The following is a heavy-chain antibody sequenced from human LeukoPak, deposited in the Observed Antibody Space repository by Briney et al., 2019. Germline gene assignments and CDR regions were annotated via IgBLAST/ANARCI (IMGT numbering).Heavy chain of an antibody. D-gene: IGHD1-26*01. CDR1: GGTFPAFP. J-gene: IGHJ5*02. Sequence: ASVRFSSKISGGTFPAFPITWGRKAPGKGLGWMGKIIPISGTTNYAQKFQGRVTFTADESTSTAYMELSSLRSEDTALYYCARKLRLGGNWFDPWGQGTLVTVSS. CDR3: ARKLRLGGNWFDP. CDR2: IIPISGTT. V-gene: IGHV1-69*13.